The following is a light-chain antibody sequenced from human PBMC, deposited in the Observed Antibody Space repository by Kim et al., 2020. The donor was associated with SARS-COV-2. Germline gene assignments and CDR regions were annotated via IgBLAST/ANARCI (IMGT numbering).Light chain of an antibody. Sequence: SASVGDRVTITCRASQVMNNFLAWYQQKPGKAPRLLIYDTSILESGIPSRFSGSGSGTEFTLTIGSLQPEDFATYYCQQFHMYPFTFGQGTKLEI. CDR2: DTS. V-gene: IGKV1-9*01. J-gene: IGKJ2*01. CDR3: QQFHMYPFT. CDR1: QVMNNF.